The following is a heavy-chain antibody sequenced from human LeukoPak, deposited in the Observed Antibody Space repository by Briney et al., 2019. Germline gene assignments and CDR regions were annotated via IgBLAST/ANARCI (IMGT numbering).Heavy chain of an antibody. CDR3: TRGDPDY. Sequence: GGSLRLSCTASGFTFSDYSMQWVRQAPGKGLEWVANIKYHGSDNYVVDSVKGRFTISRDNAKDSLFLQMNSLRAEDTAVYYCTRGDPDYWGQGTLVTVSS. J-gene: IGHJ4*02. CDR1: GFTFSDYS. V-gene: IGHV3-7*01. D-gene: IGHD2-21*02. CDR2: IKYHGSDN.